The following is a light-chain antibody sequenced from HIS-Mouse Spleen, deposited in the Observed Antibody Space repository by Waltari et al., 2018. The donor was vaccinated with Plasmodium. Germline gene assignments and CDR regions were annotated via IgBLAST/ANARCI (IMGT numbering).Light chain of an antibody. J-gene: IGLJ3*02. Sequence: SYELTQPSSVSVSPGQTARITCSCAVLAKHNTPRWFQPKPGQAPGLVIYKDSHRPSGIPERFSGSSSGTTVTLTISGAQVEDEADYYCYSAADNNLVFGGGTKLTVL. CDR1: VLAKHN. V-gene: IGLV3-27*01. CDR3: YSAADNNLV. CDR2: KDS.